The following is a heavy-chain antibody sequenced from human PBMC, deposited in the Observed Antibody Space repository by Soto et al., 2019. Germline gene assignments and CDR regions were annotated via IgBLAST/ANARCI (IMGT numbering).Heavy chain of an antibody. CDR1: GDSINTDYW. D-gene: IGHD5-18*01. V-gene: IGHV4-4*02. CDR2: VHHSGTT. J-gene: IGHJ4*02. CDR3: ATESGSIYGYFDH. Sequence: PSETLSLTCGVSGDSINTDYWWSWVRQAPGKALEWIGEVHHSGTTNYIQSLKTRITMSVDKSGNQVSLDLTSVAAADTAVYFWATESGSIYGYFDHWGQGTQVTVSS.